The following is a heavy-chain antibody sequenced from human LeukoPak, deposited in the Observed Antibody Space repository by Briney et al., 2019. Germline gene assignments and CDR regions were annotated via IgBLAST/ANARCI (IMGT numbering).Heavy chain of an antibody. CDR3: AKDLISAQLAGVFDY. V-gene: IGHV3-23*01. Sequence: GGSLRLSCAASGFTFSSYAMSWVRQAPGKGLEWVSAISGSGGSTYYADSVKGRFTISRDNSKNTLYLQMNSLRAEDTAVHYCAKDLISAQLAGVFDYWGQGTLVTVSS. J-gene: IGHJ4*02. CDR1: GFTFSSYA. CDR2: ISGSGGST. D-gene: IGHD6-19*01.